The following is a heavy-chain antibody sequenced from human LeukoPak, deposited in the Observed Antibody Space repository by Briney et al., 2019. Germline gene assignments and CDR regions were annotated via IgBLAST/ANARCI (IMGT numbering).Heavy chain of an antibody. D-gene: IGHD3-3*01. V-gene: IGHV3-30*02. CDR2: IRYDGSNK. J-gene: IGHJ3*02. CDR3: AKEGVLRFLEWLPHGAFDI. Sequence: GGSLRLSCAASGFTFSSYGMHWVRQAPGKGLEWVAFIRYDGSNKYYADSVKGRFTISRDNSKNTLYLQMNSLRAEDTAVYYCAKEGVLRFLEWLPHGAFDIWGQGTMVTVSS. CDR1: GFTFSSYG.